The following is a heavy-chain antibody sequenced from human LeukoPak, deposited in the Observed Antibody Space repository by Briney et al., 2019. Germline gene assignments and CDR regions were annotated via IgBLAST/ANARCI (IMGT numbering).Heavy chain of an antibody. CDR3: VRERNNFWSGHHSIFDS. CDR1: GFIFSDHW. D-gene: IGHD3-3*01. J-gene: IGHJ4*02. V-gene: IGHV3-74*01. CDR2: INNDGSST. Sequence: HPGGPLRLSCAASGFIFSDHWMHWVRQAPGKGLVWLSRINNDGSSTIYADSVKGRYTFSRDNAENTLFLEMSSLRVEDTAVYYCVRERNNFWSGHHSIFDSWGQGTLVTVSS.